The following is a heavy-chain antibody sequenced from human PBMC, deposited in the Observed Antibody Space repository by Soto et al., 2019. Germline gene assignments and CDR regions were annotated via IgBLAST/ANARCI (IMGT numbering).Heavy chain of an antibody. V-gene: IGHV3-48*02. CDR1: GFTFSSCS. J-gene: IGHJ4*02. CDR3: ARVFLRSFDS. D-gene: IGHD3-3*01. Sequence: PGGSLRLSCEASGFTFSSCSMNWVRQPPGKGLEWISYIDSTSTTRDYADSVKGRFTIARDNAKNSLHLQMNSLRDEDTAVYYCARVFLRSFDSWGRGTLVTVSS. CDR2: IDSTSTTR.